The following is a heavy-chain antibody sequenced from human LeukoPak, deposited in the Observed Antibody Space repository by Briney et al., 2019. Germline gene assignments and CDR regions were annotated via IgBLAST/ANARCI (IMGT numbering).Heavy chain of an antibody. CDR3: AREGYYGSGSAYYFDY. CDR2: ISAYNGNT. Sequence: ASVKVSCKASGYTFTSYGIRWVRQAPGQGLEWMGWISAYNGNTNYAQKLQGRVTMTTDTPTSTAYMELRSLRSDDTAVYYCAREGYYGSGSAYYFDYWGQGTLVTVSS. CDR1: GYTFTSYG. V-gene: IGHV1-18*01. D-gene: IGHD3-10*01. J-gene: IGHJ4*02.